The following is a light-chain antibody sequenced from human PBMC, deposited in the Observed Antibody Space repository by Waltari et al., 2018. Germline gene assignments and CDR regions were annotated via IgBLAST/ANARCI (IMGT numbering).Light chain of an antibody. Sequence: SYVLTQPPSASVVPGEPASITSDVDNIVIRPVHSYRQKPGQAPVLVIYHNSDRPSGIPERFSGSNSGVTATLTVNTVEAGDEADYYCQVWDAFSDHYVFGTGTTVSVL. J-gene: IGLJ1*01. CDR3: QVWDAFSDHYV. CDR2: HNS. V-gene: IGLV3-21*04. CDR1: NIVIRP.